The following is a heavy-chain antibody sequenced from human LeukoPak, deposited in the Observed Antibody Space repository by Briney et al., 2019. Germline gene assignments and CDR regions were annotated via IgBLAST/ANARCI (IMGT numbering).Heavy chain of an antibody. Sequence: PGGSLRLSRAASGFTFGDFYMTWVRQAPGRGLEWVANIKPDGSERWIADSVKGRFTISRDNARNSLYLQMDSLRAEDTAFYYCARSVESGVIQWSLDNWGRGALVTVSS. CDR1: GFTFGDFY. D-gene: IGHD3-10*01. J-gene: IGHJ4*02. CDR2: IKPDGSER. CDR3: ARSVESGVIQWSLDN. V-gene: IGHV3-7*01.